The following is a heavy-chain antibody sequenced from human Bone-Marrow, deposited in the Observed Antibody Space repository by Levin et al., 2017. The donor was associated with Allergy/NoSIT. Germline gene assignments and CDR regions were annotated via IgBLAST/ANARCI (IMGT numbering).Heavy chain of an antibody. V-gene: IGHV3-11*01. CDR3: VREARYRYSDC. Sequence: GGSLRLSCAASGFTFSDYYMSWIRQAPGKGLQWVSYISSSGTTIQYADSVKGRFTISRDNAKNSLYLQMNSLRAEDTAVYYCVREARYRYSDCWGQGTLVTVSS. D-gene: IGHD3-16*02. CDR2: ISSSGTTI. CDR1: GFTFSDYY. J-gene: IGHJ4*02.